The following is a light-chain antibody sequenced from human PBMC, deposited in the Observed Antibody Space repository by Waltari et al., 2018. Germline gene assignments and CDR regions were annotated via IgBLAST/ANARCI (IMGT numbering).Light chain of an antibody. V-gene: IGKV3D-20*01. Sequence: EIVLTQSPATLSVSPGERVTLSCGASPTFTNGYLSWSQPRPGLAPRLLLFAASNRATGIPDRFTGSGSGTDFTLTISRLEPEHFAVYHCQPYGSKRFTFGPGTKVELK. CDR3: QPYGSKRFT. J-gene: IGKJ3*01. CDR1: PTFTNGY. CDR2: AAS.